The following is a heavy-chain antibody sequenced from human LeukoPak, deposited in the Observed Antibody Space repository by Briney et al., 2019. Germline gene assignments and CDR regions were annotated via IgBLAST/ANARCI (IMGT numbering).Heavy chain of an antibody. V-gene: IGHV5-51*01. J-gene: IGHJ6*02. CDR3: ARGAYGSGSSYNYYGMDV. CDR1: GSSVGNRW. Sequence: GESLQISCQGSGSSVGNRWIGWVRQLPGKGLEWMGIIYPDDSDTIYSPSLEGQVTISPDKSISTAYLQWSSLKASDTAMYYCARGAYGSGSSYNYYGMDVWGQGTTVTVSS. CDR2: IYPDDSDT. D-gene: IGHD3-10*01.